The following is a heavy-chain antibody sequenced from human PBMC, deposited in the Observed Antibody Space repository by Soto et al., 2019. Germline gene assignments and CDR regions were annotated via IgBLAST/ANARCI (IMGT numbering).Heavy chain of an antibody. CDR2: IIPIFGTA. Sequence: ASVKVSCKASGGTFSSYAISWVRQAPGQGLEWMGGIIPIFGTANYAQKFQGRVTITADESTSTAYMELSSLRSEDTAVYYCARGWLQLRDGSYYYYGMDVWGQGTTVTVSS. V-gene: IGHV1-69*13. J-gene: IGHJ6*02. CDR3: ARGWLQLRDGSYYYYGMDV. CDR1: GGTFSSYA. D-gene: IGHD5-12*01.